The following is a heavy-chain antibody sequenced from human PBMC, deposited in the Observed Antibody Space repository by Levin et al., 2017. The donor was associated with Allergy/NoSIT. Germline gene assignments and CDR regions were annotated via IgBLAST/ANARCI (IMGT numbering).Heavy chain of an antibody. CDR1: GFSLTTSGMC. Sequence: SGPMLVKPTQTLTLTCTFSGFSLTTSGMCVSWIRQPPGNALEWLARIDWDDDKYYSTSLKTRLTISRDTSKNQVVLTMTSMDPVDTATYYCARATNHYYGRGFDYWGQGTPVTVSS. D-gene: IGHD3-10*01. V-gene: IGHV2-70*11. J-gene: IGHJ4*02. CDR2: IDWDDDK. CDR3: ARATNHYYGRGFDY.